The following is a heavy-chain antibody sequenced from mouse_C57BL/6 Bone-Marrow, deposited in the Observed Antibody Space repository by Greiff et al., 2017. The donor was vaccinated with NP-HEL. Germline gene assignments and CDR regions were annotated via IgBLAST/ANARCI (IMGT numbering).Heavy chain of an antibody. CDR3: ARREAYDSDDY. CDR2: IYPRSGNT. CDR1: GYTFTSYG. D-gene: IGHD2-12*01. Sequence: QVQLKESGAELARPGASVKLSCKASGYTFTSYGISWVKQRTGQGLEWIGEIYPRSGNTYYNEKFKGKATLTADKSSSTAYMELRSLTSEDSAVYFCARREAYDSDDYWGQGTTLTVSS. J-gene: IGHJ2*01. V-gene: IGHV1-81*01.